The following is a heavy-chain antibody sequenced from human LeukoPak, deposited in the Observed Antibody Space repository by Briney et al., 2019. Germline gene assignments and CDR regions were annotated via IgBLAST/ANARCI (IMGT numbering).Heavy chain of an antibody. CDR1: GYTFTAYW. CDR2: IYPGDSDT. V-gene: IGHV5-51*03. J-gene: IGHJ4*02. Sequence: KTGESLEISCKGSGYTFTAYWIGWVRQKPGKGLEFMGMIYPGDSDTRYSPSFQGQVTMSADKSINTAYLQWRSLQASDTATYYCARYSSSSFHYWGQGTLVTASS. D-gene: IGHD4-11*01. CDR3: ARYSSSSFHY.